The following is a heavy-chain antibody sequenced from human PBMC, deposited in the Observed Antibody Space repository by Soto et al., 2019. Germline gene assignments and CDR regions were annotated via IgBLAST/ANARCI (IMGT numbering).Heavy chain of an antibody. V-gene: IGHV4-30-2*01. CDR2: IYHSGST. CDR1: AGSISSGGYS. D-gene: IGHD3-22*01. CDR3: ASKTRDSSGYYSYFDY. Sequence: PSETRSLTCAVSAGSISSGGYSWSWIRQPPGKGLEWIGYIYHSGSTYYNPSLKSRVTISVDRSKNQFSLKLSSVTAAERAVYYCASKTRDSSGYYSYFDYWGQGTMVTVSS. J-gene: IGHJ4*02.